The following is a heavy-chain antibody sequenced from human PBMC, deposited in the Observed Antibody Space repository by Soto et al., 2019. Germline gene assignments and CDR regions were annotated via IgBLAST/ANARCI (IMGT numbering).Heavy chain of an antibody. CDR2: IYYSGST. Sequence: SETLSLTCTVSGGSISSGGYYWSWIRQHPGKGLEWIGYIYYSGSTYYNPSLRSRVTISVDTSKNQFSLKLSSVTAADTAVYYCARERGSTPGDYGPRFFDYWGQGTLVTVSS. J-gene: IGHJ4*02. V-gene: IGHV4-31*03. D-gene: IGHD4-17*01. CDR3: ARERGSTPGDYGPRFFDY. CDR1: GGSISSGGYY.